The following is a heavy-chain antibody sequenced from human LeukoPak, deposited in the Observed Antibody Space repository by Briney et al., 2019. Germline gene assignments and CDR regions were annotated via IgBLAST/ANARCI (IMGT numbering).Heavy chain of an antibody. CDR1: GGFISSYY. CDR2: IYTSWST. Sequence: LEGPFPPCTVSGGFISSYYWGWVRQPARGGLGWVGRIYTSWSTNYNPSLKSRVTMSVDTSKNQFSLKLSSVTAADTAVYYCARAGRSYQLLPYYYYGMDVWGQGTTVTVSS. D-gene: IGHD2-2*01. CDR3: ARAGRSYQLLPYYYYGMDV. V-gene: IGHV4-4*07. J-gene: IGHJ6*02.